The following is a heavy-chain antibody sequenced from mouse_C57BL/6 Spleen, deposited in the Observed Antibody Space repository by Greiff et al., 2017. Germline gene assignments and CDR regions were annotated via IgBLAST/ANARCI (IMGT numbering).Heavy chain of an antibody. CDR2: IRPDSGST. D-gene: IGHD2-4*01. CDR1: GYTFTSYG. CDR3: ARSDYDYDIDY. J-gene: IGHJ2*01. Sequence: QVQLQQPGAELVKPGASVKLSCEASGYTFTSYGMHWVKQRPGQGLEWIGIIRPDSGSTYYNEKFKSKATLTVDNSSNTAYLQLSSLKSADSAVDYGARSDYDYDIDYWGQGTTLTVSS. V-gene: IGHV1-64*01.